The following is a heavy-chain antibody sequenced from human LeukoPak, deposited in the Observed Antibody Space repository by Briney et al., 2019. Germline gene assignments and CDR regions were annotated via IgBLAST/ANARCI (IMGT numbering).Heavy chain of an antibody. V-gene: IGHV3-30-3*01. Sequence: GWSLRLSCAASGFTFSSYAMHWVRQAPGKGLEWVAVISYDGSNKYYADSVKGRFTISRDNSKNTLYLQMNSLRAEDTAVYYCARVGLGITIFGVVKNAFDIWGQGTMVTVSS. CDR1: GFTFSSYA. D-gene: IGHD3-3*01. CDR2: ISYDGSNK. J-gene: IGHJ3*02. CDR3: ARVGLGITIFGVVKNAFDI.